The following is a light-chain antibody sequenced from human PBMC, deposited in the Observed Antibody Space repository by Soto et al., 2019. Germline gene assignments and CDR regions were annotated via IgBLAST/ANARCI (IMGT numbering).Light chain of an antibody. Sequence: EIVMTKYTATLSASPWEGGTLSCRAGQGVPSRIAWCQHKPAQASRLLIYGASTRATGVPDRFSGTGSGTDFTLTISSLQPEDFVTYYCLQDYSYPRTFGQGTMVDIK. J-gene: IGKJ1*01. CDR2: GAS. CDR3: LQDYSYPRT. V-gene: IGKV3-15*01. CDR1: QGVPSR.